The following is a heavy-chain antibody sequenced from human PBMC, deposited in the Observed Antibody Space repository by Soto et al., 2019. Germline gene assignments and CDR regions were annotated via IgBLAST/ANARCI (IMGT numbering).Heavy chain of an antibody. J-gene: IGHJ4*02. D-gene: IGHD3-22*01. CDR3: AKDRVYDSSGYLSAIFDY. Sequence: GGSLRLSCAASGFTFSRFDMSWVRQAPGKGLEWVSGISDSGGHTHYADSVKGRFTISRENSKNTLYLQMNSLRAEDTAVYYCAKDRVYDSSGYLSAIFDYWGQGALVTVSS. V-gene: IGHV3-23*01. CDR1: GFTFSRFD. CDR2: ISDSGGHT.